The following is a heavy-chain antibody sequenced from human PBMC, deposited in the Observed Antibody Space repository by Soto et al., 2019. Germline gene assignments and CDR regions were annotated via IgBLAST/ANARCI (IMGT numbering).Heavy chain of an antibody. J-gene: IGHJ4*02. CDR2: NNPSGSA. V-gene: IGHV4-34*01. CDR1: EGSFSGYY. Sequence: SETLSLTCAVYEGSFSGYYWSWIRQAPGKGLEWIGENNPSGSANYNPSLKSRVIISVDKSRNQFSLKLTSMTAADTAVYYCARRVSILYYFDYWGQGTQVT. CDR3: ARRVSILYYFDY. D-gene: IGHD3-9*01.